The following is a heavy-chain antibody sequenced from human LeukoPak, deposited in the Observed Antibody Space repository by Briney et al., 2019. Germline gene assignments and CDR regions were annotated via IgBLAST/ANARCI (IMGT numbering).Heavy chain of an antibody. CDR3: AKVTGRQQLIELFDY. CDR1: GISFSDSY. CDR2: ISGSGSDI. D-gene: IGHD3-10*01. Sequence: GGSLRLSCVVSGISFSDSYRTWIRQTPGKGLEWLAYISGSGSDICYADSVKGRFTISRDNAKNSVYLQMNSLRAEDTAMYYCAKVTGRQQLIELFDYWGQGTLVTVSS. V-gene: IGHV3-11*04. J-gene: IGHJ4*02.